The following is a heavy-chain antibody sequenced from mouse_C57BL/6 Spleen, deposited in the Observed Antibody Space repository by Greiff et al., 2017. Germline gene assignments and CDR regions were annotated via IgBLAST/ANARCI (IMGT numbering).Heavy chain of an antibody. V-gene: IGHV1-5*01. D-gene: IGHD4-1*01. CDR3: TRYWDVGYYAMDY. J-gene: IGHJ4*01. Sequence: EVKLVESGTVLARPGASVKMSCKTSGYTFTSYWMHWVKQRPGQGLEWIGAIYPGNSDTSYNQKFKGKAKLTAVTSASTAYMELSSLTNEDSAVYYCTRYWDVGYYAMDYWGQGTSVTVSS. CDR1: GYTFTSYW. CDR2: IYPGNSDT.